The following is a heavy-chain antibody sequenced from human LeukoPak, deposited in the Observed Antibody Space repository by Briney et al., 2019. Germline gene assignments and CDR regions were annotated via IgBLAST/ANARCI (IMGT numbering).Heavy chain of an antibody. V-gene: IGHV3-33*01. CDR3: ARDPLGEVVVVPAAIPASYYYYGMDV. Sequence: GGSLRLSCAASGFTFSSYGMHWVRQAPGKGLEWVAVIWYDGSNKYYADSVKGRFTISRDNSRNTLYLQMNSLRAEDTAVYYCARDPLGEVVVVPAAIPASYYYYGMDVWGQGTTVTVSS. CDR1: GFTFSSYG. J-gene: IGHJ6*02. D-gene: IGHD2-2*01. CDR2: IWYDGSNK.